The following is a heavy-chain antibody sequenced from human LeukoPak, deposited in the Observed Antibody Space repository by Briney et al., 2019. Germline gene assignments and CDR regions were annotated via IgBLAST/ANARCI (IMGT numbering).Heavy chain of an antibody. Sequence: ASVKVSCKASGYTFTGYYMHWVRQAPGQGLEWMGWINPNSGGTNYAQKFQGWVTMTRDTSISTAYMELSRLRSDDTAVYYCARGYSSSWYMGHYYYYYGMDVWGQGTTVTVSS. V-gene: IGHV1-2*04. CDR1: GYTFTGYY. CDR2: INPNSGGT. CDR3: ARGYSSSWYMGHYYYYYGMDV. D-gene: IGHD6-13*01. J-gene: IGHJ6*02.